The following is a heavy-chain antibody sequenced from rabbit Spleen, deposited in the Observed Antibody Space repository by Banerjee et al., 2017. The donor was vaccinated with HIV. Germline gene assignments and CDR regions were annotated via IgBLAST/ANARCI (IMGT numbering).Heavy chain of an antibody. CDR3: ARDLVAVIGWNFNL. CDR2: INAYTGKP. Sequence: QEQLEASGGGLVKPEGSLTLTCTASGFSFSNGYDMCWVRQAPGKGLQWIACINAYTGKPVYATWAKGRFTISRTSSTAVTLQMTSLTAADTATYFCARDLVAVIGWNFNLWGPGTLVTVS. J-gene: IGHJ4*01. V-gene: IGHV1S45*01. D-gene: IGHD4-2*01. CDR1: GFSFSNGYD.